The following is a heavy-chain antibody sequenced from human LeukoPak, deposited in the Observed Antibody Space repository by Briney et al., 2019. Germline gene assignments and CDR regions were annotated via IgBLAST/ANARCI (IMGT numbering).Heavy chain of an antibody. D-gene: IGHD6-19*01. J-gene: IGHJ4*02. V-gene: IGHV3-74*01. CDR1: GFTFSSYW. CDR3: VRDDTVAGTGLGDH. CDR2: INSDGSTT. Sequence: GGCLRLSCAASGFTFSSYWMHWVRQARGKGLVWMSHINSDGSTTTYADSVKGRFTISRDNAKNTLYLQMNSLRADDTAVYYCVRDDTVAGTGLGDHWGQGTLVTVSS.